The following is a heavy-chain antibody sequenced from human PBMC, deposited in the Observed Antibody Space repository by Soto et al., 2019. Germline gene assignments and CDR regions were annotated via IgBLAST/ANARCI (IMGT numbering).Heavy chain of an antibody. J-gene: IGHJ6*02. CDR2: IIPILGIA. D-gene: IGHD6-13*01. V-gene: IGHV1-69*02. CDR3: ARLLVLDYYYGMDV. Sequence: QVQLVQSGAEVKKPGSSVKVSCKASGGTFSSYTISWVRQAPGQGLEWMGRIIPILGIANYAQKFQGRVTITADKSTSTAYMELSSLRYEDTAVYYCARLLVLDYYYGMDVWGQGTTVTVSS. CDR1: GGTFSSYT.